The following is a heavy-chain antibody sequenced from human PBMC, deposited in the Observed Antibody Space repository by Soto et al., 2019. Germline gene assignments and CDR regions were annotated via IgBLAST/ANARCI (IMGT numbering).Heavy chain of an antibody. J-gene: IGHJ4*02. CDR2: ISYSGST. CDR1: GYTFTGYY. Sequence: SCKASGYTFTGYYMHWIRQPPGKGLEWIGYISYSGSTNYNPSLKSRVTISVDTSKNQFSLELSSVTAADTAVYYCARTVSGYYFDYWGQGTLVTVSS. D-gene: IGHD5-12*01. CDR3: ARTVSGYYFDY. V-gene: IGHV4-59*01.